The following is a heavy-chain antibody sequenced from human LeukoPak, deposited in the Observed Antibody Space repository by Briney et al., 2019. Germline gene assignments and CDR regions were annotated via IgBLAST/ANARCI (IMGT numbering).Heavy chain of an antibody. D-gene: IGHD5-24*01. Sequence: SQTLSLSCAIAGDNIYASNVAWNWIRQSRSRGLEWLGRTYFRSKWCYDFGASVQGRITINPDAPKNQFSLQLTSVSPDDTAVYYCARGQFSAFDSWGQGTRVIVSS. CDR1: GDNIYASNVA. J-gene: IGHJ3*02. CDR2: TYFRSKWCY. CDR3: ARGQFSAFDS. V-gene: IGHV6-1*01.